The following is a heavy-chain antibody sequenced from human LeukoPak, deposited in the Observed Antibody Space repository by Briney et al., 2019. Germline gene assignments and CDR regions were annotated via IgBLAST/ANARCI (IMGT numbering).Heavy chain of an antibody. Sequence: GGSLRLSCAASGFTFSSYWMSWVRQAPGKGLEWVANIKQDGSEKYYVDSVKGRFTISRDNAKNSLYLQMNSLRAGDTAVHYCARGRLAGYSSSSDFDYWGQGTLVTVSS. J-gene: IGHJ4*02. CDR3: ARGRLAGYSSSSDFDY. D-gene: IGHD6-13*01. CDR2: IKQDGSEK. V-gene: IGHV3-7*01. CDR1: GFTFSSYW.